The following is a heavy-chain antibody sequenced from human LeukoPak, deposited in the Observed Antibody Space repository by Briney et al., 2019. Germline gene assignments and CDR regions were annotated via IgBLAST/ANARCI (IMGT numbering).Heavy chain of an antibody. V-gene: IGHV4-59*11. D-gene: IGHD6-6*01. Sequence: SETLSLTCSVSGGSISTHYWSWIQQPPGKGLEWIGYIYYSGSTSYNPSLKSRVTISVDTSKNQFSLKLSSVTAADTAVYYCAREPAVAARGAFDIWGQGTMVTVSS. CDR2: IYYSGST. CDR1: GGSISTHY. J-gene: IGHJ3*02. CDR3: AREPAVAARGAFDI.